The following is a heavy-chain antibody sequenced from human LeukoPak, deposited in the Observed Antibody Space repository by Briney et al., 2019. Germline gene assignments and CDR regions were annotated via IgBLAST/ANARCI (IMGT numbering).Heavy chain of an antibody. CDR2: INWNGGST. CDR1: GFTFDDYG. D-gene: IGHD3-22*01. CDR3: ARGKLYDSSGYQDY. Sequence: PGGSLRLSCAASGFTFDDYGVSWVRQAPGKGLEWVSGINWNGGSTGYADSVKGRFTISRDNAKNSLYLQMNSLRAEDTALYHCARGKLYDSSGYQDYWGQGTLVTVSS. V-gene: IGHV3-20*01. J-gene: IGHJ4*02.